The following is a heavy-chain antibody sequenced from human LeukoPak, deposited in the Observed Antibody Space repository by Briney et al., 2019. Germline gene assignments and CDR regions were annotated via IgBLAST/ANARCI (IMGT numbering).Heavy chain of an antibody. CDR2: ISYSGST. CDR1: GGSFSGYY. V-gene: IGHV4-59*08. Sequence: SETLSLTCAVYGGSFSGYYWNWIRQPPGKGLEWIGYISYSGSTNYNPSLKSRVTISGDTSKNQVSLKLSSVTAADTAVYYCARWDTAAAALFDYWGQGTLVTVSS. J-gene: IGHJ4*02. CDR3: ARWDTAAAALFDY. D-gene: IGHD5-18*01.